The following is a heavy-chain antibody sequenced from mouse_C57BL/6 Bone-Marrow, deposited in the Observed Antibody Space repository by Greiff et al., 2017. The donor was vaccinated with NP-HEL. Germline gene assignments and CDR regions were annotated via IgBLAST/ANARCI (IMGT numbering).Heavy chain of an antibody. CDR1: GFTFSSYA. D-gene: IGHD2-2*01. J-gene: IGHJ2*01. V-gene: IGHV5-4*01. CDR2: ISDGGSYT. CDR3: ARDSSTMVMGPFDY. Sequence: EVNLVESGGGLVKPGGSLKLSCAASGFTFSSYAMSWVRQTPEKRLEWVATISDGGSYTYYPDNVKGRFTISRDNAKNNLYLQMSHLKSEDTAMYYCARDSSTMVMGPFDYWGQGTTLTVSS.